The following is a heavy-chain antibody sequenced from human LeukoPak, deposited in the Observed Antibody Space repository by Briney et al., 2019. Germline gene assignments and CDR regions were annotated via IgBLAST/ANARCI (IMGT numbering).Heavy chain of an antibody. J-gene: IGHJ4*02. CDR2: IYYSGST. CDR3: ARHYDYVWGFDY. CDR1: GGSISSGGYY. Sequence: PSETLSLTCTVSGGSISSGGYYWSWIRQHPGKGLEWIGYIYYSGSTYYNPSLKSRVTISVDTSKNQFSLKLNSVTAADTAVYYCARHYDYVWGFDYWGQGTLVTVSS. V-gene: IGHV4-31*03. D-gene: IGHD3-16*01.